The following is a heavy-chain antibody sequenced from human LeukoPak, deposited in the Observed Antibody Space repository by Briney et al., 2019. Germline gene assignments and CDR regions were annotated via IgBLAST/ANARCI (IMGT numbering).Heavy chain of an antibody. CDR1: GFTFNNYA. CDR2: ISGSGGST. D-gene: IGHD3-22*01. CDR3: AKDGIGGIYYDSSGYFDY. J-gene: IGHJ4*02. Sequence: PGGSLRLSCAASGFTFNNYAMSWVRQAPGKGLEWVSAISGSGGSTYYADPLKGRFTISRDNSKNALYLQMNSLRAEDTDLYYCAKDGIGGIYYDSSGYFDYWGQGTLVTVSS. V-gene: IGHV3-23*01.